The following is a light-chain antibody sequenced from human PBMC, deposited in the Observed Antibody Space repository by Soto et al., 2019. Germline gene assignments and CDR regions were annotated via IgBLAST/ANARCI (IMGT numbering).Light chain of an antibody. CDR2: EVN. J-gene: IGLJ1*01. CDR3: TAYAGGNNV. CDR1: SSDVGGYNY. Sequence: QSALTQPPSASGSPGQSVTISCTGTSSDVGGYNYVSWYQQYPGKVPRLMIYEVNKRPSGVPDRFSGSKSGNTASLTVSGLQNEDESDYYVTAYAGGNNVFGTGTKVTVL. V-gene: IGLV2-8*01.